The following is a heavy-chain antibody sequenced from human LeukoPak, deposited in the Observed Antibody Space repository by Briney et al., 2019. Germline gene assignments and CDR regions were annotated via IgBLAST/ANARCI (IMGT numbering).Heavy chain of an antibody. V-gene: IGHV3-23*01. CDR1: GFTFSSYG. CDR2: ISGSGGST. J-gene: IGHJ4*02. D-gene: IGHD1-26*01. CDR3: AKDNLGWELAVMDY. Sequence: PGGTLRLSCAASGFTFSSYGMSWVRQAPGKGLEWVSAISGSGGSTYYADSVKGRFTISRDNSKNTLYLQMNSLRAEDTAVYYCAKDNLGWELAVMDYWGQGTLVTVPS.